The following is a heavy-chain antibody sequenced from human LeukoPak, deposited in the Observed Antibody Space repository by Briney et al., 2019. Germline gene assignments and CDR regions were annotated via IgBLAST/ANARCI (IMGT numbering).Heavy chain of an antibody. D-gene: IGHD3-10*01. CDR2: VNPNSGDT. CDR1: GYTFTGYY. V-gene: IGHV1-2*02. CDR3: ARGGEKRYFDY. J-gene: IGHJ4*02. Sequence: ASVKVSCKASGYTFTGYYLHWVRQAPGQGLEWMGCVNPNSGDTNYAQKFQGSVTMTRDTSISTAYMELSRLRSGDTAVYYCARGGEKRYFDYWGQGTLVTVSS.